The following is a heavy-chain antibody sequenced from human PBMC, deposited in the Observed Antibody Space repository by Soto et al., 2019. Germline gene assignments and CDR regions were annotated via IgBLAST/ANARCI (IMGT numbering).Heavy chain of an antibody. CDR3: ARDNWNTV. V-gene: IGHV3-30*01. J-gene: IGHJ3*01. D-gene: IGHD1-20*01. CDR1: GFIFTSYI. Sequence: GGSLRLSCAASGFIFTSYIVHWVRQAPGKGLEWVASVSYDGSKKHYADSVKGRFSISRDNSKNTVYLQMNSLRAEDTAVYYCARDNWNTVWGQGTMVTVSS. CDR2: VSYDGSKK.